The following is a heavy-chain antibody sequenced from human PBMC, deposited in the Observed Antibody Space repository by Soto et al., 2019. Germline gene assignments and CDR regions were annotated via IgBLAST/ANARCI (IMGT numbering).Heavy chain of an antibody. D-gene: IGHD6-13*01. J-gene: IGHJ4*02. V-gene: IGHV2-5*01. CDR3: GHRRWSSRWKDGERRVDD. Sequence: QITLKEAGPRLVKTTQTLTLTCTFSGFSLSTSGVGVGWMRQPPGKALEWIAIIYWNDDKRYSPTLKSRLTSTKHNSKNQMVLTRINMDPVDTATYYCGHRRWSSRWKDGERRVDDLGQGTLVTVSS. CDR1: GFSLSTSGVG. CDR2: IYWNDDK.